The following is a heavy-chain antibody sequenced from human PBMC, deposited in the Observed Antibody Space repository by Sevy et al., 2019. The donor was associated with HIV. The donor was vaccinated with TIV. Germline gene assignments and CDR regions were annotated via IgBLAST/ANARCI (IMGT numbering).Heavy chain of an antibody. D-gene: IGHD3-22*01. CDR2: ISGSGGST. J-gene: IGHJ3*02. CDR3: AKDHAVRSNQIVLVMSCAFDI. CDR1: GFTFSSYA. Sequence: GGSLRLSCAASGFTFSSYAMSWVRQAPGKGLEWVSAISGSGGSTYYADTVKGRFTISRDNSKNTLYLQMNSLRAEDTAIYYCAKDHAVRSNQIVLVMSCAFDIWGQGTMVTVSS. V-gene: IGHV3-23*01.